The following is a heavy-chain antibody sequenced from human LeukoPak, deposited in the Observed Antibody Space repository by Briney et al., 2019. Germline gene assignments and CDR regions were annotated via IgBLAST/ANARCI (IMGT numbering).Heavy chain of an antibody. CDR1: GFTFNNYA. Sequence: GGSLRLSCTASGFTFNNYAMYWVRQAPRKGLEWVAGIFGSGGSAHYADSVKGRSTISRDNSKNTVYLQMDSLRGEDTAVYYCTKTTTGYSSGQYPGWPADHWGQGALVTVSS. J-gene: IGHJ4*02. CDR3: TKTTTGYSSGQYPGWPADH. D-gene: IGHD3-22*01. CDR2: IFGSGGSA. V-gene: IGHV3-23*01.